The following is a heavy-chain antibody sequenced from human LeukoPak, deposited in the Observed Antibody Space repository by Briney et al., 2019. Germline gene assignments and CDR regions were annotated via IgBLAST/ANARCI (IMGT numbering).Heavy chain of an antibody. Sequence: GWSLRLSCAASGFTFSSSTMNWVRQAPGKGLEWVSSISSSSNYIYYADSVKGRFAISRDNAKNSLYLQMNSLRAEDTAVYYCVRIPNSANFPNWFDPWGQGTLVTVSS. CDR2: ISSSSNYI. J-gene: IGHJ5*02. CDR1: GFTFSSST. CDR3: VRIPNSANFPNWFDP. D-gene: IGHD4/OR15-4a*01. V-gene: IGHV3-21*01.